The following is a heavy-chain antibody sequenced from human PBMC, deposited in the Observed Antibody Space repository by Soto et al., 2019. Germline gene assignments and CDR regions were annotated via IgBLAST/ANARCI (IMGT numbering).Heavy chain of an antibody. CDR2: ISAYNGNT. D-gene: IGHD3-10*01. CDR1: GYTFTSYV. V-gene: IGHV1-18*01. CDR3: ARDRVYYGSGSYLLYYYGMDV. J-gene: IGHJ6*02. Sequence: DSVNVSCNASGYTFTSYVISWVRQAPGQGLEWMGWISAYNGNTNYAQKLQGRVTMTTDTSTSTAYMELRSLRSDDTAVYYCARDRVYYGSGSYLLYYYGMDVWGQGTTVTVSS.